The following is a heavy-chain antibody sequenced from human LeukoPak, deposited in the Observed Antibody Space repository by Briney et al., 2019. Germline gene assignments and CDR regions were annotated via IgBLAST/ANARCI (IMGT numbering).Heavy chain of an antibody. CDR1: GYTFTGYY. CDR3: ARVISYYDSSGFDY. CDR2: INPNSGGT. Sequence: ASVKVSCKASGYTFTGYYMHWVRQAPGQGLEWMGWINPNSGGTNYAQKFQGRVTMTRDTSISTAYMELSRLRSDDTAVYYCARVISYYDSSGFDYWGQGTLVTVSS. V-gene: IGHV1-2*02. D-gene: IGHD3-22*01. J-gene: IGHJ4*02.